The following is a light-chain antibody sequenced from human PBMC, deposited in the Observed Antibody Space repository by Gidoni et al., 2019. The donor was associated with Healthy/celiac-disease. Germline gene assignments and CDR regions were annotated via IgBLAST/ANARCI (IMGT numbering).Light chain of an antibody. CDR3: QQSYRTPIT. J-gene: IGKJ4*01. CDR1: QSISSY. CDR2: AAS. V-gene: IGKV1-39*01. Sequence: DIQMTQSPSSLSASVGDRVTITCRASQSISSYLNWYQQKPGKAPKLLIYAASSLQSGVPSRCSGSGSGTDFTLTISSLQPEDFATYYCQQSYRTPITFGGGTKVEIK.